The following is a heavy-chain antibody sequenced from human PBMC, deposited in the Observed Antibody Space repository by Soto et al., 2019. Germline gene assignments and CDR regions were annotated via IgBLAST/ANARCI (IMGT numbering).Heavy chain of an antibody. CDR1: GGSISSGDYS. Sequence: QVQLQESGPGLVKPSQTLSLTCTVSGGSISSGDYSWGWIRQPPGKGLEWIGYIYYRGSTYYNPSRQRRVTISVDTSKNHFSLKLSSVAAADTAVYYWARDWLVSASFDPWGQGTLVTVSS. CDR2: IYYRGST. D-gene: IGHD3-22*01. CDR3: ARDWLVSASFDP. V-gene: IGHV4-30-4*01. J-gene: IGHJ5*02.